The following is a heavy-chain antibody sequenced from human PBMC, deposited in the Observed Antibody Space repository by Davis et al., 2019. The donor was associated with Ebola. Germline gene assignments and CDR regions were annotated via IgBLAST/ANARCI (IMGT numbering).Heavy chain of an antibody. J-gene: IGHJ2*01. V-gene: IGHV3-21*01. CDR1: GFTFSNYA. Sequence: GESLKISCAASGFTFSNYAMNWVRQAPGKGLEWVSSISSSSSYIYYADSVKGRFTISRDNAKNSLYLQMNSLRAEDTAVYYCARDVLWWNGGDSWYFDLWGRGTLVTVSS. D-gene: IGHD2-21*01. CDR3: ARDVLWWNGGDSWYFDL. CDR2: ISSSSSYI.